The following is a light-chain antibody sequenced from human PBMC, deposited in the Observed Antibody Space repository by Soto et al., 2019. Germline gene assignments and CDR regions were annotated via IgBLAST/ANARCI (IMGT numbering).Light chain of an antibody. CDR1: SSDVGGFNF. V-gene: IGLV2-14*01. CDR3: SSYTTSSTIV. J-gene: IGLJ1*01. Sequence: QSVLTQPASVSGSPGQSITISCTGTSSDVGGFNFVSWYQQPPGKAPKLMIYDVSHRPSGVSNRFSGSKSGNTASLTISGLQVEDESDYYCSSYTTSSTIVFGTGTKVTVL. CDR2: DVS.